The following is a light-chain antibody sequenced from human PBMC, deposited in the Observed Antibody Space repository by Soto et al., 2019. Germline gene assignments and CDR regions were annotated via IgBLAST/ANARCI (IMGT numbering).Light chain of an antibody. J-gene: IGKJ1*01. CDR3: QQYGSSPT. V-gene: IGKV3-20*01. Sequence: EIVLTQSPGTQSLSPGERATLSRRCSQSVSSNYLAWYQQKPDQAPRLVIYDVSGRATGIPDRFSGSGSGTDFTLTISRLEPEDFAVYYCQQYGSSPTFGQGTKVEIK. CDR1: QSVSSNY. CDR2: DVS.